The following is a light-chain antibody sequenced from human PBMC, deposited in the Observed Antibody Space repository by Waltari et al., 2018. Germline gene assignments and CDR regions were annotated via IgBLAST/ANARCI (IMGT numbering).Light chain of an antibody. CDR2: DAR. J-gene: IGLJ1*01. Sequence: SSELTQPPSVSVAPGQTAEITCGGDHIGSQRVHCYQVRPGQAPVLIVFDARDRPSGIPERFSGSNSGNTATLTISRVEAGDEADYYCQVWDTNSDHHVFGTGTKVTV. CDR3: QVWDTNSDHHV. CDR1: HIGSQR. V-gene: IGLV3-21*02.